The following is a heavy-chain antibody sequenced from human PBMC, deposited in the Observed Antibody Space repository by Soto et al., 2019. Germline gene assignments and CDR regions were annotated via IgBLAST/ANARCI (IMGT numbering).Heavy chain of an antibody. J-gene: IGHJ3*02. CDR1: GFTFRDYY. V-gene: IGHV3-11*01. Sequence: GGSLRLSCAASGFTFRDYYMSWIRQAPGKGLEWVSYTSSSGSTKYYADSVKGRFTISRDNAKNSLYLEMNSLRDDDTAGYYCARDQFVTKQVRGGAFDISGQGSVVIVSS. CDR2: TSSSGSTK. CDR3: ARDQFVTKQVRGGAFDI. D-gene: IGHD2-8*01.